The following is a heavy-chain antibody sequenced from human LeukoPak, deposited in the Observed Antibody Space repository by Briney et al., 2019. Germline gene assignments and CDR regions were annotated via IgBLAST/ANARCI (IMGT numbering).Heavy chain of an antibody. J-gene: IGHJ4*02. V-gene: IGHV1-46*01. D-gene: IGHD2-21*02. Sequence: ASVKVSCKASGYTFTSYYMHWVRQAPGQGLEWMGIINPSGGSTSYAQKFQGRVTMTRDTSTGTVYMELSSLRSEDTAVYYCARVNGYCGGDCYFYFDYWGQGTLVTVSS. CDR3: ARVNGYCGGDCYFYFDY. CDR1: GYTFTSYY. CDR2: INPSGGST.